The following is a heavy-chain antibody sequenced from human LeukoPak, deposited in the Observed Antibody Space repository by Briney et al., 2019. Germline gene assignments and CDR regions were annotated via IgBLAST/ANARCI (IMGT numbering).Heavy chain of an antibody. J-gene: IGHJ4*02. CDR3: ATMTTVTTDFDY. D-gene: IGHD4-11*01. V-gene: IGHV1-2*06. CDR1: GYTFTCYY. Sequence: ASVKVSCKASGYTFTCYYMHWVRQAPGQGLEWMGRINPNSGGTNYAQKFQGRVTMTRDTSISTAYMELSRLRSDDTAVYYCATMTTVTTDFDYWGQGTLVTVSS. CDR2: INPNSGGT.